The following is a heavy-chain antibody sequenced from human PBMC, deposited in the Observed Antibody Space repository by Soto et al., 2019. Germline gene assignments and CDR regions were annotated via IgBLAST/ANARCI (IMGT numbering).Heavy chain of an antibody. CDR2: IYYSGST. CDR1: GGSISSYY. D-gene: IGHD4-17*01. V-gene: IGHV4-59*01. J-gene: IGHJ5*02. CDR3: ARAQVPSYPYGDLTMNNWFDP. Sequence: PSETLSLTCTVSGGSISSYYWSWIRQPPGKGLEWIGYIYYSGSTNYNPSLKSRVTISVDTSKNQFSLKLSSVTAADTAVYYCARAQVPSYPYGDLTMNNWFDPWGQGTLVTVSS.